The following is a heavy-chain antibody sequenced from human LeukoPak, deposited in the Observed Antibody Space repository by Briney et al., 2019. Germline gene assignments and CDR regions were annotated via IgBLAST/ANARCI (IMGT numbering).Heavy chain of an antibody. D-gene: IGHD3-10*01. CDR2: IIPIFGTA. V-gene: IGHV1-69*05. CDR3: ARVLLWFGVLCDY. J-gene: IGHJ4*02. Sequence: SVKVSCKASGGTFSSYAISWVRQAPGQGLEWMGGIIPIFGTANYAQKLQGRVTMTTDTSTSTAYMELRSLRSDDTAVYYCARVLLWFGVLCDYWGQGTLVTVSS. CDR1: GGTFSSYA.